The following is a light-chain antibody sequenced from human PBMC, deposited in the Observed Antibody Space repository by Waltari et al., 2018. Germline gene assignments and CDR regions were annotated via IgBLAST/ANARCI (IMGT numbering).Light chain of an antibody. V-gene: IGKV3-15*01. CDR1: QSVGNN. Sequence: IMMKQSLATLSVSPAERATPSCSASQSVGNNLAWFQQKPGQAPRLLIYGASTRATGIPARFSGSGSGTEFTLTVSSLHSEDFAVYYCQQYNNWPPLTFGGGTKVEIK. CDR3: QQYNNWPPLT. CDR2: GAS. J-gene: IGKJ4*01.